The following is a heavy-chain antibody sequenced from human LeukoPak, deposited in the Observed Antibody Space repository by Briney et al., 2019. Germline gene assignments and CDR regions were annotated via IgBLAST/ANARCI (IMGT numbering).Heavy chain of an antibody. CDR3: ARNYCSSTSCYTSGWFDP. Sequence: SETLSLTCTVSGGSISSSSYYWGWIRQPPGKGLEWIGSIYYSGSTYYNPSLKSRVTISVDTSKNQFSLKLSSVTAADTAVYYCARNYCSSTSCYTSGWFDPWGQGTLVTVSS. D-gene: IGHD2-2*02. CDR2: IYYSGST. J-gene: IGHJ5*02. CDR1: GGSISSSSYY. V-gene: IGHV4-39*07.